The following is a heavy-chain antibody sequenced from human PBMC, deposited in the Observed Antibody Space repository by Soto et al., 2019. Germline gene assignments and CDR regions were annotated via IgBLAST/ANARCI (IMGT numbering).Heavy chain of an antibody. CDR1: GFIFSTYA. CDR3: AKRIYYDSSTYYPLSFHY. CDR2: ISGSGGNT. J-gene: IGHJ4*02. V-gene: IGHV3-23*01. Sequence: GGSLRLSCAASGFIFSTYAMSWVRQAPGKGLEWVSTISGSGGNTYYADSVKGRFTTSRDNSKSTVFLQMNSLRAEDTAVYFCAKRIYYDSSTYYPLSFHYWGQGTRVTAPQ. D-gene: IGHD3-22*01.